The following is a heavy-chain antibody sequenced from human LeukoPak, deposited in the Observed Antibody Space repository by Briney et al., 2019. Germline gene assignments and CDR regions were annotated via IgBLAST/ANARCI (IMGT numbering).Heavy chain of an antibody. Sequence: PSGTLSLTCAVSGGSISSSNWWSWVRQPPGKGLEWIGEIYHSGSTNYNPSLKSRVTISIDTSKNQFSLKVTSVTAADMAVYYCARDNPSGWFDRWGQGVLVTVSS. D-gene: IGHD1-26*01. CDR2: IYHSGST. J-gene: IGHJ5*02. V-gene: IGHV4-4*02. CDR1: GGSISSSNW. CDR3: ARDNPSGWFDR.